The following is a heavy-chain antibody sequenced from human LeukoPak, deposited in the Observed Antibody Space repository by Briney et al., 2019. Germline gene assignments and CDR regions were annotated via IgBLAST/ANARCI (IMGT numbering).Heavy chain of an antibody. Sequence: GGSLRLSCAVSGITLSNYGMSWVRQAPGKGLEWVSAISGSGGSTYYADSVKGRFTISRDNSKNTLYLQMNSLRAEDTAVYYCAKDSSGWYYFDYWGQGTLVTVSS. J-gene: IGHJ4*02. CDR1: GITLSNYG. CDR3: AKDSSGWYYFDY. CDR2: ISGSGGST. D-gene: IGHD6-19*01. V-gene: IGHV3-23*01.